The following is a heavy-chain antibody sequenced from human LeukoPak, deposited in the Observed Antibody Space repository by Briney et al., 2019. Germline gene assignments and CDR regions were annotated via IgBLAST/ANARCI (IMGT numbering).Heavy chain of an antibody. CDR1: GFTIRNHW. V-gene: IGHV3-7*01. Sequence: GGSLRLSCEVSGFTIRNHWMSWVRQAPGKGLEWVANIKEDGGEKYYVDSVKGRFTISRDNGKNSLYLQMNSLRAEDTAVYYCARDRGYTYGWYMDVWGKGTTVTVSS. D-gene: IGHD5-18*01. J-gene: IGHJ6*03. CDR2: IKEDGGEK. CDR3: ARDRGYTYGWYMDV.